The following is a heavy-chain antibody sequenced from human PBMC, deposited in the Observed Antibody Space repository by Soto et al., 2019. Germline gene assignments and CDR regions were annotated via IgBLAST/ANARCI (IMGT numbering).Heavy chain of an antibody. Sequence: SETQSLTCAVSGGSISSGCYSWSWIRQPPGKGLEWIGYIYHSGSTYYNPSLKSRVTISVDRSKNQFSLKLSSVTAADTAVYYCARDGGSGWNFDYWGQGTLVTVS. CDR3: ARDGGSGWNFDY. J-gene: IGHJ4*02. CDR2: IYHSGST. CDR1: GGSISSGCYS. D-gene: IGHD6-19*01. V-gene: IGHV4-30-2*01.